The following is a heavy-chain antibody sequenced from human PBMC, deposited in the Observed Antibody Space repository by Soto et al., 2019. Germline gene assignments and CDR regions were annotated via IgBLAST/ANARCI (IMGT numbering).Heavy chain of an antibody. CDR3: ASASIFGVVIAYYYCGMDV. V-gene: IGHV3-30-3*01. Sequence: QVQLVESGGGVVQPGRSLRLSCAASGFTFSSYAMHWVRQAPGKGLAWVAVISYDGSNKYYADSVKGRFTITSDNSKNTLYLQMNSLRAEDTAVYYCASASIFGVVIAYYYCGMDVWGQGTTVTVSS. D-gene: IGHD3-3*01. CDR2: ISYDGSNK. CDR1: GFTFSSYA. J-gene: IGHJ6*02.